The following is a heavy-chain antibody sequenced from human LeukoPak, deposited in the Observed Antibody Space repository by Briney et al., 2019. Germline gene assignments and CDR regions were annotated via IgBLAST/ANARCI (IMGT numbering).Heavy chain of an antibody. CDR1: GGTFSSYA. CDR2: IIPIFGTA. J-gene: IGHJ4*02. V-gene: IGHV1-69*01. CDR3: AGETKPYYFDY. Sequence: SVKVSCKASGGTFSSYAISWVRQAPGQGLEWMGGIIPIFGTANYAQKFQGRVTITANESTSTAYMELSSLRSEDTAVYYCAGETKPYYFDYWGQGTLVTVSS. D-gene: IGHD1-14*01.